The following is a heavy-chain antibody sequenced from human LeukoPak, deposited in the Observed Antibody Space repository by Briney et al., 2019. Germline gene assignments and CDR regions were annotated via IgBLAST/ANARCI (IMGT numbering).Heavy chain of an antibody. Sequence: GGSLRLSCAASGFTFSSYAMNWVRQAPGKGLEWVSSITSTTSYIYYADSVKGRFTTSRDSAKNSVYLQMNSLRAEDTAVYYCARSDDYGDYLVDYWGQGTLVTVSS. J-gene: IGHJ4*02. CDR2: ITSTTSYI. V-gene: IGHV3-21*01. CDR3: ARSDDYGDYLVDY. CDR1: GFTFSSYA. D-gene: IGHD4-17*01.